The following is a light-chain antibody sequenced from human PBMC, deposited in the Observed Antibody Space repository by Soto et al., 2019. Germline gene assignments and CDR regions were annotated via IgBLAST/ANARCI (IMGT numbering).Light chain of an antibody. J-gene: IGKJ1*01. CDR3: QQYGSSPLA. CDR1: QSVSSSY. CDR2: GAF. Sequence: EIVLTQSPGTLSLSPGERATLSCRASQSVSSSYLAWYQQKPGQAPRLLIYGAFNRATGIPDRFSGSGSGTDFTLTISRLAPEDFAVYYCQQYGSSPLAFGQGTKVEIK. V-gene: IGKV3-20*01.